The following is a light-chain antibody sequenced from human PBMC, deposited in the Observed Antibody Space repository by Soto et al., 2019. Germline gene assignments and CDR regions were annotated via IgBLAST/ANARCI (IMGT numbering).Light chain of an antibody. Sequence: QYVLTQPPSLSAAPGQEVTISCSGSSSNIENYYVSWYQQLPGTAPKLLIYDNNKRPSGIPDRFSGSKSGTSATLDITGLQTGDEADYYCGTYDSSLRDGVFGTGTKVTVL. V-gene: IGLV1-51*01. CDR2: DNN. CDR1: SSNIENYY. CDR3: GTYDSSLRDGV. J-gene: IGLJ1*01.